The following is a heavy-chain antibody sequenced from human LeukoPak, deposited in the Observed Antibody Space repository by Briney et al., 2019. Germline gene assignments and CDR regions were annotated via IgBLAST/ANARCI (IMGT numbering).Heavy chain of an antibody. CDR1: GYTFTGYY. D-gene: IGHD2-2*02. CDR3: ARGGYCSSTSCYTTVYYFDY. Sequence: ASVKVSCKASGYTFTGYYMHWVRQAPGQGLEWMGWINPNSGGTNYAQKFQGRVTMARDTSISTAYMELSRLRSDDTAVYYCARGGYCSSTSCYTTVYYFDYWGQGTLVTVSS. CDR2: INPNSGGT. V-gene: IGHV1-2*02. J-gene: IGHJ4*02.